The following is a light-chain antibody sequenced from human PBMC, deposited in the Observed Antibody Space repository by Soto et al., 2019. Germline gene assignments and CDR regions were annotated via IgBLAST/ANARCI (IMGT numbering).Light chain of an antibody. J-gene: IGLJ2*01. CDR3: CSYGGSYNLI. V-gene: IGLV2-8*01. Sequence: QSALTQPPSAPGSPGQSVTISCTRTSSDVGGYAYVSWYQQHPGKAPKLMIYEVTKRPSGVPDRFSGSKSGNTASLTVSGLQAEDEADYYCCSYGGSYNLIFGGGTKVTVL. CDR1: SSDVGGYAY. CDR2: EVT.